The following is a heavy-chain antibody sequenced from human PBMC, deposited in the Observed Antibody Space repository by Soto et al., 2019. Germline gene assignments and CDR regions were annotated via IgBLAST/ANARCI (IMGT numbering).Heavy chain of an antibody. CDR1: GFTFDDYT. Sequence: EVQLVESGGVVVQPGGSLRLSCAASGFTFDDYTMHWVRQAPGKGLEWVSLISWDGGSTYYADSVKGRFTISRDNSKNSLYLQMNSLRTEDTALYYCAKGLVYDILTGYPDYWGQGTLVTVSS. J-gene: IGHJ4*02. V-gene: IGHV3-43*01. CDR3: AKGLVYDILTGYPDY. CDR2: ISWDGGST. D-gene: IGHD3-9*01.